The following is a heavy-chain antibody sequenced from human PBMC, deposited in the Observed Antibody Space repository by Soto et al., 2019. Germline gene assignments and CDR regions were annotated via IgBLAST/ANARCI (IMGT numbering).Heavy chain of an antibody. Sequence: GASVKVSCKASGYTFTSYAMHWVRQAPGQRLEWMGWINAGNGNTKYSQKFQGRVTITRDTSASTAYMELSSLRSEDTAVYYCARQGAAGTGYFDYWGQGTLVTVSS. V-gene: IGHV1-3*01. CDR3: ARQGAAGTGYFDY. D-gene: IGHD6-13*01. CDR1: GYTFTSYA. CDR2: INAGNGNT. J-gene: IGHJ4*02.